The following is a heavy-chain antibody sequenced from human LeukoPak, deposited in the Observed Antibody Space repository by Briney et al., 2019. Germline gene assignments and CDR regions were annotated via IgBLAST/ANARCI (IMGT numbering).Heavy chain of an antibody. CDR1: GYTFTSYG. Sequence: ASVKVSCKASGYTFTSYGISWVRQAPGQGLEWMGWISAYNGNTNYAQKLQGRVTMTTDTSTSTAYMELRSLRSDDTAVYYCARVDSYSYDQKGGVDYRGQGTLVTVSS. CDR3: ARVDSYSYDQKGGVDY. D-gene: IGHD5-18*01. CDR2: ISAYNGNT. V-gene: IGHV1-18*01. J-gene: IGHJ4*02.